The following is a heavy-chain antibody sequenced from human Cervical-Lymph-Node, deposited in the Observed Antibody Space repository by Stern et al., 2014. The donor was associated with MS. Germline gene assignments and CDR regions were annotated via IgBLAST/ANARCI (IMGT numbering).Heavy chain of an antibody. J-gene: IGHJ4*02. Sequence: VQLVQSGAEVKKPGESLRISCEVSGYRFTNNWIGWVRQMPGKGLEWMVIIYPGDSETKYSPSFQGQVTILVDKSNTTIYLQWSSLKSSDTAIYYCARRGHGYMGIDYWGQGALVTVSS. CDR3: ARRGHGYMGIDY. CDR1: GYRFTNNW. CDR2: IYPGDSET. D-gene: IGHD1-1*01. V-gene: IGHV5-51*03.